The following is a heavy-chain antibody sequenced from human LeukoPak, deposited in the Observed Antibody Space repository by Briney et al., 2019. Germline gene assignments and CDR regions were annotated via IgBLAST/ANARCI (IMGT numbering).Heavy chain of an antibody. D-gene: IGHD1-14*01. CDR1: GFTFSSYA. Sequence: GGSLRLSCAASGFTFSSYAMHWVRQAPGKGMEGVAVISYDGSNKYYADSVKGRFTISRDNSKNTLYPQMNSLRAEDTAVYYCVRDQDRGAFDIWGQGTMVTVSS. V-gene: IGHV3-30*04. CDR2: ISYDGSNK. CDR3: VRDQDRGAFDI. J-gene: IGHJ3*02.